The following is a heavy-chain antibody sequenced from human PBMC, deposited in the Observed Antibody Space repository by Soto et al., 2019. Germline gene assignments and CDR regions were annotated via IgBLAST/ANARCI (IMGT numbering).Heavy chain of an antibody. Sequence: QLRLQESGPGLVKSSETLSLTCTVSGGSVRSSSYYWGWIRRPPGKGLEWIASIYYSGRTHNNPALKSRVTMSIDTYTNQFSLKRSYVTAADTAVYYCARHEGGAAADRTLDYWGQGTLVTVSS. D-gene: IGHD6-13*01. CDR1: GGSVRSSSYY. CDR2: IYYSGRT. V-gene: IGHV4-39*01. CDR3: ARHEGGAAADRTLDY. J-gene: IGHJ4*02.